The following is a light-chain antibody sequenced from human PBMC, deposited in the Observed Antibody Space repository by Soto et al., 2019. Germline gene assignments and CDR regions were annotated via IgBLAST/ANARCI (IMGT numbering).Light chain of an antibody. CDR3: CSYAGRDTLDV. CDR2: DVS. Sequence: QSALTQPRSVSGSTGQSVTISCTGTSTDVGGYNYVSWYQQHPGKVPQLMIYDVSKRPSGVPDRFSGSKSGNTASLTISGLQAEDEADYYCCSYAGRDTLDVFGRGTKVTVL. J-gene: IGLJ1*01. V-gene: IGLV2-11*01. CDR1: STDVGGYNY.